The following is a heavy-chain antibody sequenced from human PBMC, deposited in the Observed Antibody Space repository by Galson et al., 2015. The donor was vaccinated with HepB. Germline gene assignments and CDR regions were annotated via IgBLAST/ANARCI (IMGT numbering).Heavy chain of an antibody. CDR3: ARAPPHRGGIAAADVFDY. CDR1: GYTFTSYA. V-gene: IGHV1-3*01. Sequence: CTASGYTFTSYAMHWVRQAPGQRLEWMGWINAGNGNTKYSQKFQGRVTITRDTSASTAYMELSSLRSEDTAVYYCARAPPHRGGIAAADVFDYWGQGTLVTVSS. D-gene: IGHD6-13*01. CDR2: INAGNGNT. J-gene: IGHJ4*02.